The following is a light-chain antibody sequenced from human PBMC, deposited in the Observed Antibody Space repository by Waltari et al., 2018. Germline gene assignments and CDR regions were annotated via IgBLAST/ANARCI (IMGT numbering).Light chain of an antibody. CDR1: QSVTTY. Sequence: EIVLTQSPATLSLSPGERATLSCRASQSVTTYLGWYQQKPGQAPRLLIYDASNRATGIPARLSGSGSGTDFTLTISSLEPEDFAVYYCHQCSTWPPAFGPGTKVDI. V-gene: IGKV3-11*01. CDR2: DAS. CDR3: HQCSTWPPA. J-gene: IGKJ3*01.